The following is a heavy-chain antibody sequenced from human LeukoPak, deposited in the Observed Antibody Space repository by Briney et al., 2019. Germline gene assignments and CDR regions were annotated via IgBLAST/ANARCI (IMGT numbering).Heavy chain of an antibody. J-gene: IGHJ6*02. V-gene: IGHV4-59*01. CDR2: IYYSGST. CDR3: ARANIVGATWYGSYYYGMDV. Sequence: PSETLSLTCTVSGGSISSYYWSWIRQPPGKGLEWIGYIYYSGSTNYNPSLKSRVTISVDTSKNQFSLKLSSVTAADTAVYYCARANIVGATWYGSYYYGMDVWGQGTTVTVSS. D-gene: IGHD1-26*01. CDR1: GGSISSYY.